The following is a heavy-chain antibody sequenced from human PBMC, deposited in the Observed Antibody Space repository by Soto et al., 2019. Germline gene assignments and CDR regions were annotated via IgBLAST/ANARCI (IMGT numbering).Heavy chain of an antibody. D-gene: IGHD1-1*01. Sequence: RLRETLSLTCAVSGVTISTYYWSWIRQPPGKGLEWIGYNYHSGTTNYNPSLKSRVTISVDTSKNQFSLRLTSVTAADTAIYYCVREAYTGSGHAIDHWGQGILVTVSS. V-gene: IGHV4-59*01. CDR3: VREAYTGSGHAIDH. J-gene: IGHJ4*02. CDR2: NYHSGTT. CDR1: GVTISTYY.